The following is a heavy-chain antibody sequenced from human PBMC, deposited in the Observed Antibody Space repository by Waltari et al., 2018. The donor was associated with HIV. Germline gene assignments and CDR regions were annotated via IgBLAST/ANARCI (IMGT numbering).Heavy chain of an antibody. Sequence: QVQLVESGGGVVQPGRSLRLSCAASGFTFSSYGMHWVRQAPGKGLEWVAVISYDGSNKYYADSVKGRFTISRDNSKNTLYLQMNSLRAEDTAVYYCAKGYDYAASWGQGTLVTVSS. CDR1: GFTFSSYG. CDR2: ISYDGSNK. J-gene: IGHJ4*02. CDR3: AKGYDYAAS. V-gene: IGHV3-30*18. D-gene: IGHD4-17*01.